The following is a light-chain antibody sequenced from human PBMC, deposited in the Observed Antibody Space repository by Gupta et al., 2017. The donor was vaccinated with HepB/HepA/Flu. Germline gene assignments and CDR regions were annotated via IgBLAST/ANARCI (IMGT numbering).Light chain of an antibody. V-gene: IGKV2-28*01. CDR2: LGS. CDR1: QSLLHSNGYNY. CDR3: KQVLQTPWT. Sequence: DVVMTKSPLSLPVTPGEPASISCRSIQSLLHSNGYNYLDWYLQKPGQSPQLLIYLGSNRASGVPDRFSGSGSGTDFTLKISRVEAEDVGVYYCKQVLQTPWTFGQGTKLEI. J-gene: IGKJ2*01.